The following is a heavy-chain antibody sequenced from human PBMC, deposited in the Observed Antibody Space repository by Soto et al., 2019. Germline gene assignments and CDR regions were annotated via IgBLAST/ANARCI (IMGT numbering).Heavy chain of an antibody. J-gene: IGHJ6*02. CDR3: ARDRVVVPAAYYYYYYGMDV. CDR2: IYHSGST. Sequence: SETLSRTWTVSGGSISSGGYYWMWFRQPPGKGLDWIGEIYHSGSTNYNPSLKSRVTISVDKSKNQFSLKLSSVTAADTAVYYCARDRVVVPAAYYYYYYGMDVWGQGTTVTVSS. V-gene: IGHV4-39*07. CDR1: GGSISSGGYY. D-gene: IGHD2-2*01.